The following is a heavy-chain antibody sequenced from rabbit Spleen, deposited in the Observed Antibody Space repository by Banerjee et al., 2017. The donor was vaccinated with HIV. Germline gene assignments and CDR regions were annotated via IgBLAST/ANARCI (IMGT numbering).Heavy chain of an antibody. V-gene: IGHV1S40*01. D-gene: IGHD8-1*01. Sequence: QSLEESGGGLGKPGASLTRTCKASGFSFNSGYDMCWVRQAPGKGLEWVACAYAGSSGSTYSATWAKGRFTISKTSSTTVTLQMTSLTAADTATYFCARDAGTSFSTYGMDLWGPGPLVTVS. J-gene: IGHJ6*01. CDR1: GFSFNSGYD. CDR2: AYAGSSGST. CDR3: ARDAGTSFSTYGMDL.